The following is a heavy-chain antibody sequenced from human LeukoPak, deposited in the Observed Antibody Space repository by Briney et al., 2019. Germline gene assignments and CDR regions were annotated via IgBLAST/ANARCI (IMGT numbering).Heavy chain of an antibody. CDR3: GRGRGISYVEPHDWFDP. Sequence: GESLKISCQGSGYRFATYWIGWGGQLPGKGLGGMGIIYPGDSDTRYSPSFQGQVTISVDKSISTVYLQWSSLKASDTAMYYCGRGRGISYVEPHDWFDPWGQGTLVTVSS. CDR1: GYRFATYW. V-gene: IGHV5-51*01. D-gene: IGHD6-6*01. J-gene: IGHJ5*02. CDR2: IYPGDSDT.